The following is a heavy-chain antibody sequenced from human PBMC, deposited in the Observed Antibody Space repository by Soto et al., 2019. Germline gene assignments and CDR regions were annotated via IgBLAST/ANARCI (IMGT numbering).Heavy chain of an antibody. CDR3: VRGKYGGYDFMYY. V-gene: IGHV1-3*01. CDR2: IHAGNGNT. J-gene: IGHJ4*02. D-gene: IGHD5-12*01. Sequence: QVQLLQSGAEVKKPGASVKVSCKASGYTFTDYAMYWVRQAPGQRLEWMGWIHAGNGNTKYSQKFQGRVTITRDASASTAYMELSGLSSEDTALYYCVRGKYGGYDFMYYWGQGTLVTVSP. CDR1: GYTFTDYA.